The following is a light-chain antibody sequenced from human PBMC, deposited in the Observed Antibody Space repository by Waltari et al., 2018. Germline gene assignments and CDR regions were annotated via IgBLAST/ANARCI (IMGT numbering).Light chain of an antibody. V-gene: IGLV2-23*01. CDR2: EDN. Sequence: QSALTQPASVSGSPGQSITISCTGTSSDVGSYNLVSWYQQNPGKAPKLMIYEDNKRPSGVSNRFSGSKSGNTASLTISGLQAEDEADYYCCSYAGSAIWVFGGGTKLTVL. J-gene: IGLJ3*02. CDR1: SSDVGSYNL. CDR3: CSYAGSAIWV.